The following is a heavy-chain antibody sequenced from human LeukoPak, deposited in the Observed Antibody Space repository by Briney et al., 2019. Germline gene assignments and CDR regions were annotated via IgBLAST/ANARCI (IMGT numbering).Heavy chain of an antibody. D-gene: IGHD4-17*01. CDR1: GYTFTSYD. CDR3: ARQNYGDYKRSWFDP. Sequence: ASVKVSCKASGYTFTSYDINWVRQATGQGLEWMGWMNPNSGNTGYAQKFQGRVTMTRNTSISTAYMELSSLRSEDTAVYYCARQNYGDYKRSWFDPWGQGTLVTVSS. J-gene: IGHJ5*02. V-gene: IGHV1-8*01. CDR2: MNPNSGNT.